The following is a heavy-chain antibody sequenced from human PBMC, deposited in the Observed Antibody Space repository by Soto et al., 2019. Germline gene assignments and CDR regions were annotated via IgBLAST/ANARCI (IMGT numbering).Heavy chain of an antibody. J-gene: IGHJ4*02. Sequence: SGPTLVNPTQTLTVTCTFSGFSLTTSGVGVGWIRQPPGKALEWLALNYWNDDKRYSASLKSRLTVTKDTSKNQVVLTMTNMDPMDTATYXCVHSDYDSSGYYYFDYWGQGTLVTVSS. CDR1: GFSLTTSGVG. CDR2: NYWNDDK. D-gene: IGHD3-22*01. V-gene: IGHV2-5*01. CDR3: VHSDYDSSGYYYFDY.